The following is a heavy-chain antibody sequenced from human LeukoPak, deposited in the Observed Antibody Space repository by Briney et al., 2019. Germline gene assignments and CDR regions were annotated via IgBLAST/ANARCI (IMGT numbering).Heavy chain of an antibody. CDR2: IYHSGST. CDR1: GYSISSGYY. D-gene: IGHD5-18*01. V-gene: IGHV4-38-2*02. CDR3: ARDLGYSYGRIFDY. J-gene: IGHJ4*02. Sequence: ASETLSLTCAVSGYSISSGYYWGWIRQPPGKGLEWIGSIYHSGSTYYNPSLKSRVTISVDTSKNQFSLKLSSMTAADTAVYYCARDLGYSYGRIFDYWGQGTLVTVSS.